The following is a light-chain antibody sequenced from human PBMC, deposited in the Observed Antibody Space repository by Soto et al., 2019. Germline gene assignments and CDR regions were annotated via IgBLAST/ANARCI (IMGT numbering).Light chain of an antibody. CDR2: GAS. Sequence: EIVLTQSPGTLSLSPGERATLSCRASQSVSSSYLAWYQHKPGQAPRLLIYGASSRDTGIPDRFSGSGSGTDFTLTISRLEPEDCAVYYCQQYGSSSWTFGQGTKVDVK. V-gene: IGKV3-20*01. J-gene: IGKJ1*01. CDR3: QQYGSSSWT. CDR1: QSVSSSY.